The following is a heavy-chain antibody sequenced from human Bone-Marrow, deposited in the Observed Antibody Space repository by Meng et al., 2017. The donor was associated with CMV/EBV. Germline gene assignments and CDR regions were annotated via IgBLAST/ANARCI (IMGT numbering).Heavy chain of an antibody. V-gene: IGHV1-46*01. D-gene: IGHD2-2*01. CDR2: INPSGGST. Sequence: ASVKVSCKASGYTFTSYYMHWVRQAPGQGLEWMGIINPSGGSTSYAQKFQGRVTMTRDTSTSTVYMELSSLRSDDTAVYYCARDRMWEFLVVPAAIYDAFDIWGQGTMVTVSS. J-gene: IGHJ3*02. CDR1: GYTFTSYY. CDR3: ARDRMWEFLVVPAAIYDAFDI.